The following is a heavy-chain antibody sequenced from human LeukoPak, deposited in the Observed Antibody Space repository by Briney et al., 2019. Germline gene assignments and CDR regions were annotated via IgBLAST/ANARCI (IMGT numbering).Heavy chain of an antibody. V-gene: IGHV5-51*01. CDR1: GYSFTSYW. CDR3: ARVEATGYCSSTSCPNWFDP. J-gene: IGHJ5*02. Sequence: GESLKISRKGSGYSFTSYWIGWVRQMPGKGLEWMGIIYPGDSDTRYSPSFQGQVTISADKSISTAYLQWSSLKASDTAMYYCARVEATGYCSSTSCPNWFDPWGQGTLVTVSS. CDR2: IYPGDSDT. D-gene: IGHD2-2*01.